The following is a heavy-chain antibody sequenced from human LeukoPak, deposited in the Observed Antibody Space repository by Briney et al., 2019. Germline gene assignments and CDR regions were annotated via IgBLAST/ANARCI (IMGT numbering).Heavy chain of an antibody. CDR1: GFTFSSYA. V-gene: IGHV3-23*01. Sequence: GGSLRLSCAASGFTFSSYAMSWVRQAPGKGLEWVSAMSGSGGFTYYADSVKGRYTISRDNAKNSLYLQMNSLRAEDTALYYCATFLESGRDWGQGTLVTVSS. D-gene: IGHD3-3*01. CDR2: MSGSGGFT. CDR3: ATFLESGRD. J-gene: IGHJ4*02.